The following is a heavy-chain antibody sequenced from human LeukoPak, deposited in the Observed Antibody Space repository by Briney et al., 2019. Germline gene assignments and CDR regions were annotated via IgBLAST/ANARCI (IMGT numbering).Heavy chain of an antibody. D-gene: IGHD3-9*01. CDR3: ARPKYYDILTGDYTVFDY. Sequence: GASVKVSCKVSGYIFARHGLSWVRQAPGQGLEWMGWISAYNGNTNYAQRLQGRVTMTTDTSTSTAYMELRSLRSDDTAVYYCARPKYYDILTGDYTVFDYWGQGTLVTVSS. CDR2: ISAYNGNT. J-gene: IGHJ4*02. V-gene: IGHV1-18*01. CDR1: GYIFARHG.